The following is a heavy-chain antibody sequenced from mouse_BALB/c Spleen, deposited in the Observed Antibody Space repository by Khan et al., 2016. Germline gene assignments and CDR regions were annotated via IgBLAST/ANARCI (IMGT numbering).Heavy chain of an antibody. Sequence: QVQLKQSGADLAKPGASVKLSCKASGYTFTNYWMHWIQQRPGQGLEWIGYINPTADYTDYNHTFKDKATLTAAKSSSTVYMQQVNLTSKDSAAYCCARSEWRDVVDYWGQGTTLTVSS. CDR1: GYTFTNYW. CDR2: INPTADYT. D-gene: IGHD1-3*01. J-gene: IGHJ2*01. CDR3: ARSEWRDVVDY. V-gene: IGHV1-7*01.